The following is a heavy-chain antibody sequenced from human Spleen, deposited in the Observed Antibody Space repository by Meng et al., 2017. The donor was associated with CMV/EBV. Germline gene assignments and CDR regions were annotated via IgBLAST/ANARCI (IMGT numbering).Heavy chain of an antibody. V-gene: IGHV4-30-4*01. D-gene: IGHD2-21*02. CDR1: GLSIRSGGYF. CDR3: ARVTTEFPGDVHDY. Sequence: FGLSIRSGGYFWSWIRQPRGKSLQWVWYIYYTGSTYYDSSLKSRVTLSIDTSKTQLSLRLTSVIVADTAVYYCARVTTEFPGDVHDYWGQGTLVTVSS. CDR2: IYYTGST. J-gene: IGHJ4*02.